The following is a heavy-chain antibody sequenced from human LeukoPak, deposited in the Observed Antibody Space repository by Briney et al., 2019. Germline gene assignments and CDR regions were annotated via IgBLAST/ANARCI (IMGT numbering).Heavy chain of an antibody. D-gene: IGHD3-3*01. J-gene: IGHJ4*02. CDR3: ARDRAWNYFDY. Sequence: GGSLRLSCAASGFTFISYAMHWVRQAPGKGLEWVAVISYDGSDKYYADSVKGRFTISRDNSKNTLYLQMNSLRAEDTAVYYCARDRAWNYFDYWGQGTLVTVSS. CDR2: ISYDGSDK. V-gene: IGHV3-30*04. CDR1: GFTFISYA.